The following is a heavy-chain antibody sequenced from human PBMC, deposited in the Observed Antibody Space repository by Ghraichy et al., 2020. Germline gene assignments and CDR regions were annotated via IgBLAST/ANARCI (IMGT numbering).Heavy chain of an antibody. D-gene: IGHD3-22*01. CDR3: AAEVSRSRGVDWFDP. Sequence: SVKVSCKASGFTFINSAVQWVRQARGQRLEWIGWIVVGSGSTNYAQNFQERVTITRDWSTSTAYMELRSLRSEDTAVYYCAAEVSRSRGVDWFDPWGQGTLVTVSS. V-gene: IGHV1-58*01. CDR2: IVVGSGST. CDR1: GFTFINSA. J-gene: IGHJ5*02.